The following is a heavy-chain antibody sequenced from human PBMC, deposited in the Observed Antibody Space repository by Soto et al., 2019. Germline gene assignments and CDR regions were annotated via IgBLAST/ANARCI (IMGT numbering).Heavy chain of an antibody. CDR3: ARDKRDLRFLEWSYYFDY. J-gene: IGHJ4*02. V-gene: IGHV3-30-3*01. CDR2: ISYDGSNK. Sequence: GGSLRLSCAASGFTFSSCAMHWVRQAPGEGLEWVALISYDGSNKYYADSVKGRFTISRDNSKNTLYLQMNSLRAEDTAVFYCARDKRDLRFLEWSYYFDYWGQGTLVTVSS. CDR1: GFTFSSCA. D-gene: IGHD3-3*01.